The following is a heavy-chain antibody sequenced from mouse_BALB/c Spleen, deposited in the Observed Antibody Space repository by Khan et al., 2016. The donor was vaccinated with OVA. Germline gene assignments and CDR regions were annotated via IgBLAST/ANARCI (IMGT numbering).Heavy chain of an antibody. CDR2: IYPGSDST. D-gene: IGHD4-1*01. CDR3: ARAGWDVFAY. V-gene: IGHV1-77*01. J-gene: IGHJ3*01. Sequence: QIQLVKSGPELVKPGASVKMSCKASGYTFTDYVMNWVKQRNGQGLEWIGQIYPGSDSTYYNEKFKGKATLTADRSSSTAYMQLSNLTSEDSAVYFCARAGWDVFAYWGQGTLVTVSA. CDR1: GYTFTDYV.